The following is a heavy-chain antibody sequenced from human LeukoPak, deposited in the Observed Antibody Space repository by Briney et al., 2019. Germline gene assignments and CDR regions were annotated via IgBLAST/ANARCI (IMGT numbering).Heavy chain of an antibody. Sequence: SETLSLTCTVSGGSISSYYWSWIRQPPGKGLEWIGYIYYSGSTNYNPSLKSRVTISVDTSKNQFSLKLSSVTAADTAAYYCARAGPRDGYNYPPFDYWGQGTLVTVSS. V-gene: IGHV4-59*01. J-gene: IGHJ4*02. D-gene: IGHD5-24*01. CDR1: GGSISSYY. CDR3: ARAGPRDGYNYPPFDY. CDR2: IYYSGST.